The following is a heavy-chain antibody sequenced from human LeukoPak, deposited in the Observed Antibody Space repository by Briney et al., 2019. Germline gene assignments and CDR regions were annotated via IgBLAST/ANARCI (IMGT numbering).Heavy chain of an antibody. CDR3: TRRHDYGDYLNWFDP. V-gene: IGHV3-15*01. Sequence: GGSLRLSCAASEFTFSNAWMSWVRQAPGKGLEWVGRIKSKTDGGTTDYAAPVKGRFTISRDDSKNTLYLQMNSLKTEDIAVYYCTRRHDYGDYLNWFDPWGQGTLVTVSS. D-gene: IGHD4-17*01. CDR1: EFTFSNAW. J-gene: IGHJ5*02. CDR2: IKSKTDGGTT.